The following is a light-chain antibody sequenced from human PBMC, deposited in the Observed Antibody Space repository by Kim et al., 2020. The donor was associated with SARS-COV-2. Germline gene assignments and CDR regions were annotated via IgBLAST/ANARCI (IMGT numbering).Light chain of an antibody. CDR3: QQYASSPWT. V-gene: IGKV3-20*01. J-gene: IGKJ1*01. Sequence: SQGERATRSCRASESISSSYLAWFQQKPGQAPRLLIYGASSRATGFPDRFSGSRSGTDFTLTISRLEPEDFAVYYCQQYASSPWTFGQGTKVDIK. CDR1: ESISSSY. CDR2: GAS.